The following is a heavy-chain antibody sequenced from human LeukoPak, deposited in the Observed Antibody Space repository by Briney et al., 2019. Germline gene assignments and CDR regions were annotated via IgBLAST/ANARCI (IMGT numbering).Heavy chain of an antibody. CDR1: GFTFSNHN. J-gene: IGHJ4*02. Sequence: GGSLRLSCAASGFTFSNHNMNWVRQAPGKGLEWVSYISGSGSTIYYANSVKGRFTISRDNAKNSLYLQMNSLRDEDTAVYYCARAAWVDYWGQGTLVTVSS. CDR2: ISGSGSTI. D-gene: IGHD7-27*01. V-gene: IGHV3-48*02. CDR3: ARAAWVDY.